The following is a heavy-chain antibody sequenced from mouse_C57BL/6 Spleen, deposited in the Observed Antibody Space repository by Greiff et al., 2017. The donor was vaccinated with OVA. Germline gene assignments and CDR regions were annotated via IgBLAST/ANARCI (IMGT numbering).Heavy chain of an antibody. V-gene: IGHV2-6*01. CDR1: GFSLTSYG. CDR3: ASEGDTRGFAY. CDR2: IWGVGST. J-gene: IGHJ3*01. Sequence: VKVVESGPGLVAPSQSLSITCTVSGFSLTSYGVDWVRQSPGKGLEWLGVIWGVGSTNYNSALKSRLSISKDNSKSQVFLKMNSLQTDDTAMYYCASEGDTRGFAYWGQGTLVTVSA.